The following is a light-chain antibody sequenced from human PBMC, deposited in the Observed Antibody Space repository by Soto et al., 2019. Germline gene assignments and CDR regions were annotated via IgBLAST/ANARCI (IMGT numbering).Light chain of an antibody. V-gene: IGLV2-14*01. J-gene: IGLJ1*01. CDR3: SSYTSGSTLYV. CDR1: GSDVGSYNY. CDR2: ASS. Sequence: QSVLSQPASVSGSPGQSITISCTGTGSDVGSYNYVSWYQQHPGKAPRLMIYASSNRPSGVSHRFSGSRSGNTASLTISGLQAEDEADYFCSSYTSGSTLYVFGSGTRSPS.